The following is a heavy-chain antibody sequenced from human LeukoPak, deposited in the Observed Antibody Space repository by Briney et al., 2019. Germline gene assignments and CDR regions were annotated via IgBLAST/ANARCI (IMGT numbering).Heavy chain of an antibody. V-gene: IGHV3-23*01. Sequence: GGSLRLSCEASGITFSSYLMTWVRQGPGKGLEWVADISGSGGPTNYADSVKGRFTISRDNSKNTLFLQMNSLRDGDTAIYCCARARRIVGVGYFDYWGQGTLVTVSS. CDR3: ARARRIVGVGYFDY. J-gene: IGHJ4*02. CDR1: GITFSSYL. CDR2: ISGSGGPT. D-gene: IGHD1-26*01.